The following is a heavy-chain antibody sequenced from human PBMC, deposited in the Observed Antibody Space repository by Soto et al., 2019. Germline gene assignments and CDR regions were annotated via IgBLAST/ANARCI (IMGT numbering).Heavy chain of an antibody. D-gene: IGHD3-9*01. CDR1: GGSISSYY. Sequence: QVQLQESGPGLVKPSETLSLTCTVSGGSISSYYWSWIRQPPGKGLEWIGYIYYSGSTNYNPSRKSRVTTSVDTSKNQSSLKLGSVTAADTAVYYCARARVDILTGYWSFDYWGQGTLVTVSS. J-gene: IGHJ4*02. CDR3: ARARVDILTGYWSFDY. CDR2: IYYSGST. V-gene: IGHV4-59*01.